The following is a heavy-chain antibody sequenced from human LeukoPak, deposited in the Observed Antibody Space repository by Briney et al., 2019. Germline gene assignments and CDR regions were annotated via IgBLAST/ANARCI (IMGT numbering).Heavy chain of an antibody. J-gene: IGHJ4*02. CDR3: ARVSRIAAAMDY. CDR1: GYTFTSYY. Sequence: GASVKVSCKASGYTFTSYYMHWVRQAPGQGLEWMGIINPSGGSTSYAQKFQGRVTMTRDTSTSTVYMELSSLRSEDTPVYYCARVSRIAAAMDYWGQGTLVTVSS. V-gene: IGHV1-46*01. D-gene: IGHD6-13*01. CDR2: INPSGGST.